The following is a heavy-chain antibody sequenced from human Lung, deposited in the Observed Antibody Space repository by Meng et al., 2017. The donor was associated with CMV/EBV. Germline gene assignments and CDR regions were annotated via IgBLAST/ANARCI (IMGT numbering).Heavy chain of an antibody. Sequence: ESXKISXSASGFTFSSYAMSWVRQAPGKGLEWVSAISGSGGSTYYADSVKGRFTISRDNSKNTLYLQMNSLRAEDTAVYYCAKGRSLGYYYYGMDVWGQVSXV. CDR2: ISGSGGST. V-gene: IGHV3-23*01. D-gene: IGHD3-16*02. CDR3: AKGRSLGYYYYGMDV. CDR1: GFTFSSYA. J-gene: IGHJ6*01.